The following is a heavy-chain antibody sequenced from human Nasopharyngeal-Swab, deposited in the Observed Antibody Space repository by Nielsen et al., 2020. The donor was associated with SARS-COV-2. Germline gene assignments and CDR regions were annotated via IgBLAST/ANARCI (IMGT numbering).Heavy chain of an antibody. V-gene: IGHV3-7*03. J-gene: IGHJ4*02. D-gene: IGHD6-13*01. CDR3: ARAIAAAGSY. CDR2: IKQDGSEK. Sequence: WIRQPPGKGLEWVANIKQDGSEKYYVDSMKGRFTISRDNAKNSLYLQMNSLRAEDTAVYYCARAIAAAGSYWGRGTLVTVSS.